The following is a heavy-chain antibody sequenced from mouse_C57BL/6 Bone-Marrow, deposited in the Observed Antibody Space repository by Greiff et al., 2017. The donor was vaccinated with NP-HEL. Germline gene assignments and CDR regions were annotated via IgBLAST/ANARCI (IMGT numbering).Heavy chain of an antibody. J-gene: IGHJ4*01. Sequence: QVQLKESGPGLVAPSQSLSLTCTVSGFSLTSYGVHWVRQPPGKGLEWLVVIWSDGSTTYNSALKSRLSICKDNSKSQVFLKMNSLRTDDTAMYYCARHERFRYYAMDYWGQGTSVTVSS. V-gene: IGHV2-6-1*01. CDR1: GFSLTSYG. CDR2: IWSDGST. CDR3: ARHERFRYYAMDY.